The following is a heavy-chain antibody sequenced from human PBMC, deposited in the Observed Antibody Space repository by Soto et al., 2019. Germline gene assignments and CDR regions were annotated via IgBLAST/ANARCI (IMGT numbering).Heavy chain of an antibody. V-gene: IGHV4-30-4*01. CDR1: GGSISSGDYY. CDR3: ARNSLERRDFDY. Sequence: PSETLSLTCTVSGGSISSGDYYWSWIRQPPGKGLEWIGYIYYSGSTYYNPSLKSRVTISVDTSKNQFSLKLSSVTAADTAVYYCARNSLERRDFDYWGQGTLVTVSS. D-gene: IGHD1-1*01. CDR2: IYYSGST. J-gene: IGHJ4*02.